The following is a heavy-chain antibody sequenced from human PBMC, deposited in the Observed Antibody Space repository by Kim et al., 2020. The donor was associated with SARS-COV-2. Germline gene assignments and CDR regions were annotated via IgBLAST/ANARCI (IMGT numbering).Heavy chain of an antibody. CDR1: GFTFSNAW. D-gene: IGHD3-10*01. CDR2: IKSKTDGGTT. V-gene: IGHV3-15*01. J-gene: IGHJ6*03. Sequence: GGSLRLSCAASGFTFSNAWMSWVRQAPGKGLEWVGRIKSKTDGGTTDYAAPVKGRFTISRDDSKNTLYLQMNSLKTEDTAVYYCTTMRDYYGSGSYYLGVRLYYYYYMDVWGKGTTVTVSS. CDR3: TTMRDYYGSGSYYLGVRLYYYYYMDV.